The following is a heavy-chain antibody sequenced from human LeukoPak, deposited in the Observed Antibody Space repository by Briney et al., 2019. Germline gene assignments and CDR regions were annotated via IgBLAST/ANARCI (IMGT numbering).Heavy chain of an antibody. CDR3: ARDPETYNYGYFDY. CDR1: GFTFSSSS. J-gene: IGHJ4*02. CDR2: ISSSSSYI. D-gene: IGHD5-18*01. Sequence: GGSLRLSCAASGFTFSSSSMNWVRQVPGKGLEWVSSISSSSSYIYYADSVKGRFTISKDNAKNSLYLQMNSLRAEDTAVYYCARDPETYNYGYFDYWGQGTLVTVSS. V-gene: IGHV3-21*01.